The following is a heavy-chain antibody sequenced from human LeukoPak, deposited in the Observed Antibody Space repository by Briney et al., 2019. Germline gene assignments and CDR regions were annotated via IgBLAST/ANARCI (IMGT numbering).Heavy chain of an antibody. CDR2: ISGSGGST. CDR3: AKVSGYSSGWYDY. J-gene: IGHJ4*02. V-gene: IGHV3-23*01. Sequence: GGSLRLSCAASGFTFSSYWMSWVRQAPGKGLEWVSAISGSGGSTYYADSVKGRFTISRDNSKNTLYLQMNSLRAEDTAVYYCAKVSGYSSGWYDYWGQGTLVTVSS. CDR1: GFTFSSYW. D-gene: IGHD6-19*01.